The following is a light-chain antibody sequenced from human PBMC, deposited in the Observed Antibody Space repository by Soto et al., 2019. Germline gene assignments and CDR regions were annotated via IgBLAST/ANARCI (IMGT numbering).Light chain of an antibody. CDR1: SSDVGGYNY. CDR2: EVS. CDR3: SSYAGIFYV. Sequence: QSVLPQPPSASGSPGQSVTISCPGTSSDVGGYNYASWYQQHPGKAPKLMIYEVSKRPSGVPDRFSGSKSGNTASLTVSGLQAEDEADYYCSSYAGIFYVFGTGTKVTVL. J-gene: IGLJ1*01. V-gene: IGLV2-8*01.